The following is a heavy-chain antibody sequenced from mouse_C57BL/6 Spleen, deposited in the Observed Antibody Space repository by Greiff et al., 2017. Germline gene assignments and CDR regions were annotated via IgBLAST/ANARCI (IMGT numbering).Heavy chain of an antibody. D-gene: IGHD2-4*01. J-gene: IGHJ4*01. CDR3: KIYYDYDGRYYYAMDY. CDR1: GYTFTSYW. CDR2: IDPNSGGT. V-gene: IGHV1-62-3*01. Sequence: VQLQQPGAELVKPGASVKLSCKASGYTFTSYWMHWVKQRPGRGLEWIGRIDPNSGGTKYNEKFKSKATLTVDKPSSTADMQLSSLTSEDSAVYFCKIYYDYDGRYYYAMDYWGQGTSVTGSS.